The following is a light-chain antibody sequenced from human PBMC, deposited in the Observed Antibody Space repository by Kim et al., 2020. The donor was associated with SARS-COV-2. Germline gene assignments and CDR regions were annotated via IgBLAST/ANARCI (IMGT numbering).Light chain of an antibody. V-gene: IGLV1-51*01. CDR2: DNN. CDR1: SSNIGNDF. CDR3: GTWDSGLNNWV. J-gene: IGLJ3*02. Sequence: QSVLTQPPTVSAAPGQKVTISCSGSSSNIGNDFVSWYQQFPGTAPKLLIYDNNKRFTGIPDRFSGSKSGTSATLGITGLQTGDEADYYCGTWDSGLNNWVFGGGTKVAVL.